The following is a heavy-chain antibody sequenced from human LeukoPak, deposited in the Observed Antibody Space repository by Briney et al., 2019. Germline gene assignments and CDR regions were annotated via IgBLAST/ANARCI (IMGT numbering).Heavy chain of an antibody. V-gene: IGHV4-34*01. CDR1: GGSFSGYY. CDR3: ASLYGRYSSGWYQPAAMGKRDY. J-gene: IGHJ4*02. D-gene: IGHD6-19*01. Sequence: SETLSLTCAVYGGSFSGYYWSWIRQPPGKGLEWIGEINHSGNTNYNPSLKIRVTISVGTSKNQFSLKLSSVTAADTAVYYCASLYGRYSSGWYQPAAMGKRDYWGQGTLVTVSS. CDR2: INHSGNT.